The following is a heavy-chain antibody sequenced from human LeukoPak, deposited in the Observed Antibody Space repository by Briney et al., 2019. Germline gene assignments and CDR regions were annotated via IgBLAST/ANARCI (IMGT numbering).Heavy chain of an antibody. CDR3: AREMGSVYFDY. V-gene: IGHV3-33*01. CDR1: GFSFGSYG. CDR2: VSYDGSNK. Sequence: GGSLRLSCAASGFSFGSYGIHWVRQTPGKGLEWVAVVSYDGSNKDYSDSVKGRFTISRDNSKDTVNLQMNSLRVEDTAVYYCAREMGSVYFDYWGQGTLVTVSS. D-gene: IGHD3-10*01. J-gene: IGHJ4*02.